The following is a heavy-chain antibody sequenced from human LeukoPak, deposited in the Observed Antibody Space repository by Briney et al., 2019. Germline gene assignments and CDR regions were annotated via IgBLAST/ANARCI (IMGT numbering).Heavy chain of an antibody. CDR3: ARSLRWENFDY. Sequence: SETLSLTCTVSGGPISSSSYYWGWIRQPPGKGLEWIGEINHSGSTNYNPSLKSRVTISVDTSKNQFSLKLSSVTAADTAVYYCARSLRWENFDYWGQGTLVTVSS. V-gene: IGHV4-39*07. D-gene: IGHD4-23*01. CDR2: INHSGST. CDR1: GGPISSSSYY. J-gene: IGHJ4*02.